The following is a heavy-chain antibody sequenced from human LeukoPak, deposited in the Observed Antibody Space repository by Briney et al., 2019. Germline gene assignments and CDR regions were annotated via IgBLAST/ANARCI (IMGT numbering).Heavy chain of an antibody. CDR2: IYYSGST. CDR3: ARGGYDFWSGYSSMDV. D-gene: IGHD3-3*01. CDR1: GGSISSYY. V-gene: IGHV4-59*08. J-gene: IGHJ6*02. Sequence: SETLSLTCTVSGGSISSYYWSWIRQPPGKGLEWIGYIYYSGSTNYNPSLRSRVTTSVDTSKNQFSLKLSSVTAADTAVYYCARGGYDFWSGYSSMDVWGQGTTVTVSS.